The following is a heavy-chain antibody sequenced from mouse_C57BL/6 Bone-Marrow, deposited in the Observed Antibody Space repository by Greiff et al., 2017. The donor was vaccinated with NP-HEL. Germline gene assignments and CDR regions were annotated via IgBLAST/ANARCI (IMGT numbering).Heavy chain of an antibody. CDR3: AREGLYYYGSSNY. D-gene: IGHD1-1*01. CDR1: GYTFTSYW. Sequence: QVQLQQPGAELVKPGASVKMSCKASGYTFTSYWITWVKQRPGQGLEWIGDIYPGSGSTNYNEKFKSKATLTVDTPSSTAYMQLSSLTSEDSAVYYCAREGLYYYGSSNYWGQGTTLTVSS. J-gene: IGHJ2*01. V-gene: IGHV1-55*01. CDR2: IYPGSGST.